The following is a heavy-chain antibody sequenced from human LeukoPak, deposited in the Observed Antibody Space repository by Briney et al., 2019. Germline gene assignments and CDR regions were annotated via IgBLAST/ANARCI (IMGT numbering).Heavy chain of an antibody. J-gene: IGHJ4*02. CDR1: GFTFSSYL. Sequence: PGGSLRLSCAASGFTFSSYLMSWVRQAPGKGLEWVANIKQDGSEKYYVDSVKGRFTISRDNAKNSLYLQTNSLRAEDTAVYYCARGTDIVVVVATTTSYYFDYWGQGTLVTVSS. V-gene: IGHV3-7*01. D-gene: IGHD2-15*01. CDR3: ARGTDIVVVVATTTSYYFDY. CDR2: IKQDGSEK.